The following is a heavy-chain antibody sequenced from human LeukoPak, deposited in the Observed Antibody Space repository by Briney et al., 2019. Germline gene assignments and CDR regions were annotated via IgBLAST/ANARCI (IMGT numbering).Heavy chain of an antibody. CDR1: GYTFTGYY. D-gene: IGHD3-22*01. CDR3: ARGDHMIVVVRYDY. J-gene: IGHJ4*02. Sequence: ASVKVSCKASGYTFTGYYMHWVRQAPGQGLKWMGWINPNSGASHYAQSFQARVTMTRDTSIASSYMELTGLESDDTAVYYCARGDHMIVVVRYDYWGQGTLVTVSS. V-gene: IGHV1-2*02. CDR2: INPNSGAS.